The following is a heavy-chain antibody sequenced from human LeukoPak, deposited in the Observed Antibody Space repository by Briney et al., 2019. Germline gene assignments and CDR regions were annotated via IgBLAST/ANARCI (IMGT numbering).Heavy chain of an antibody. Sequence: SETLSLTCTVSGGFISSHHWSWIRQPPGKGLEWIGYIYYSGSTNYKPSLKSRVTISVDTSKNQFSLKLTSVTAADTAVYYCARHLDIAASGTFDYWGQGNLVTVSS. CDR2: IYYSGST. J-gene: IGHJ4*02. CDR1: GGFISSHH. CDR3: ARHLDIAASGTFDY. V-gene: IGHV4-59*08. D-gene: IGHD6-13*01.